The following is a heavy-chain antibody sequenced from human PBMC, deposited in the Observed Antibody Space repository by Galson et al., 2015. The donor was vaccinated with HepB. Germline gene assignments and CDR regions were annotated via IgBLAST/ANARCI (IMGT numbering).Heavy chain of an antibody. CDR1: GFTFSSYW. D-gene: IGHD4-17*01. V-gene: IGHV3-7*03. J-gene: IGHJ4*02. CDR2: IKQDGSEK. Sequence: SLRLSCAASGFTFSSYWMSWVRQAPEKGLEWVANIKQDGSEKYYVDSVKGRFTISRDNAKNSLYLQMNSLRAEDTAVYYCARDPFTVTTGGYWGQGTLVTVSS. CDR3: ARDPFTVTTGGY.